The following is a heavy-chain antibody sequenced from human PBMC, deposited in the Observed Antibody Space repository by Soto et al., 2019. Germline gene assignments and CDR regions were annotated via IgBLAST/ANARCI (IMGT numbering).Heavy chain of an antibody. J-gene: IGHJ4*02. CDR3: AREPPETPPDY. CDR1: GYTFSDYG. Sequence: QVQLVQSGADVKKPGASVKVSCKASGYTFSDYGISWVRQATGQGLAWMGWISAKNGNTNFAQKFRGRVTMTTDTATSTVYMELRSLKPDDTAVYYCAREPPETPPDYWGQGTLVTVSS. CDR2: ISAKNGNT. V-gene: IGHV1-18*01.